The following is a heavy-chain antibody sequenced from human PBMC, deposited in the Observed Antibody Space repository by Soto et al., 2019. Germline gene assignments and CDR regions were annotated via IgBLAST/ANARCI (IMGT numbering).Heavy chain of an antibody. V-gene: IGHV3-30-3*01. D-gene: IGHD3-3*01. J-gene: IGHJ6*02. CDR1: GFTFSSYA. CDR2: ISYDGSNK. Sequence: GALRLSCAASGFTFSSYAMHWVRQAPGKGLEWVAVISYDGSNKYYADSVKGRFTISRDNSKNTLYLQMNSLRAEDTAAYYCARDKVTPPVEWFLVYYYGMDVWGQGTTVTVSS. CDR3: ARDKVTPPVEWFLVYYYGMDV.